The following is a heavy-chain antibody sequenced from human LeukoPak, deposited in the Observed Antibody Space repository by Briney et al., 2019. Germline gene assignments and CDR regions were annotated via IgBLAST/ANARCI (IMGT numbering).Heavy chain of an antibody. CDR3: ARGGSTDPYYYGMDV. CDR2: IYYSGST. J-gene: IGHJ6*02. D-gene: IGHD2-2*01. Sequence: SLTLSLTCTVSGGSISSGGYYWSWIRQHPGKGLEWIGYIYYSGSTYYNPSLKSRVTISVDTSKNQFSLKLSSVTAANTAVYYCARGGSTDPYYYGMDVWGQGTTVTVSS. CDR1: GGSISSGGYY. V-gene: IGHV4-31*03.